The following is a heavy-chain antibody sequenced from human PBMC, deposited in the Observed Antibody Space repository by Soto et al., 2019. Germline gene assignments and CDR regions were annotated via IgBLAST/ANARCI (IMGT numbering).Heavy chain of an antibody. CDR1: GIVFSDY. CDR3: ARLPFPWGWFDP. V-gene: IGHV3-11*01. D-gene: IGHD3-16*01. J-gene: IGHJ5*02. Sequence: QVQLVESGGGLVKPGGSLRLSCAASGIVFSDYMSWVRQAPGKGLEWLSYISGSGRTIYSADSVKGRFTISRDNATNSLYLQVNTVRTGETAVYYCARLPFPWGWFDPWGQGTLVTVSS. CDR2: ISGSGRTI.